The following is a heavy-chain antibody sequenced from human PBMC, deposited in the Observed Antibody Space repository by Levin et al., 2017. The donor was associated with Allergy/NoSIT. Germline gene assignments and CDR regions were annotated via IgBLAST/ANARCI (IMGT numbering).Heavy chain of an antibody. CDR3: ARGGAGMDV. J-gene: IGHJ6*02. V-gene: IGHV3-48*01. D-gene: IGHD3-16*01. CDR2: ISSGSGTI. Sequence: QAGGSLRLSCAASGFTFSYYTMNWVRQAPGKGLEWVSYISSGSGTIYYADSVKGRFTISRDNAKNSLYLQMNSLRAEDTAVYYCARGGAGMDVWGQGTTVTVSS. CDR1: GFTFSYYT.